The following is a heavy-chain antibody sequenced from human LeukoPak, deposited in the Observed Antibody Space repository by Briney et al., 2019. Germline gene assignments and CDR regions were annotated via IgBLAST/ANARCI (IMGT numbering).Heavy chain of an antibody. CDR1: GGTFSSYA. V-gene: IGHV1-69*05. CDR3: AAVIEFNGWYYFDY. Sequence: ASVKVSCKASGGTFSSYAISWVRQAPGQGLEWMGRIIPIFGTANYAQKFQGRVTITTDESTSTAYMELSSLRSEDTAVYYCAAVIEFNGWYYFDYWGQGTLVTVSS. J-gene: IGHJ4*02. CDR2: IIPIFGTA. D-gene: IGHD6-19*01.